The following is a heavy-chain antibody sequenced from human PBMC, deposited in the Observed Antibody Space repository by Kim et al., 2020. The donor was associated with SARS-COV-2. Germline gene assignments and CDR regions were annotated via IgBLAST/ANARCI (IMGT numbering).Heavy chain of an antibody. V-gene: IGHV3-23*01. D-gene: IGHD2-2*01. Sequence: GGSLRLSCAASGFTFSSYAMSWVRQAPGKGLEWVSAISGSGGSTYYADSVKGRFTISRDNSKNTLYLQMNSLRAEDTAVYYCAKGPVYQLLRYYFDYWGQGTLVTVSS. J-gene: IGHJ4*02. CDR1: GFTFSSYA. CDR3: AKGPVYQLLRYYFDY. CDR2: ISGSGGST.